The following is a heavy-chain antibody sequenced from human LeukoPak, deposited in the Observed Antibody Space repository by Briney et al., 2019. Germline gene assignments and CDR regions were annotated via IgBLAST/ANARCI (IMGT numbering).Heavy chain of an antibody. Sequence: SETLSLTCTVSGGSISPYFWSWIRQPPGKGLEWIGYISFTGSTNYNPSLKSRVTISVDTSKNQFSLQLTSVTAADTAVYYCARDDYRGVTNFDPWGQGTLATVSS. V-gene: IGHV4-59*01. CDR2: ISFTGST. CDR3: ARDDYRGVTNFDP. D-gene: IGHD3-10*01. CDR1: GGSISPYF. J-gene: IGHJ5*02.